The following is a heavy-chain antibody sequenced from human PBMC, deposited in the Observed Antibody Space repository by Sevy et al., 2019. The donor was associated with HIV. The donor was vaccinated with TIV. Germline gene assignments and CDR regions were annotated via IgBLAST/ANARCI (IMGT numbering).Heavy chain of an antibody. Sequence: GGSLRLSCAASGLSFSSYAMSWVRQAPGKRLEWVSGISGSGGSTYYADSVKGRFTISRDNSKNTLYLQMNSLRAEDTALYYCAKDIDSSGYYYFDYWGQGNLVTVSS. CDR1: GLSFSSYA. V-gene: IGHV3-23*01. CDR2: ISGSGGST. CDR3: AKDIDSSGYYYFDY. D-gene: IGHD6-19*01. J-gene: IGHJ4*02.